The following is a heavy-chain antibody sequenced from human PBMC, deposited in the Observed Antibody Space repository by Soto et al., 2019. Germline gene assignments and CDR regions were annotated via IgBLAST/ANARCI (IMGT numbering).Heavy chain of an antibody. V-gene: IGHV4-59*02. J-gene: IGHJ4*02. D-gene: IGHD6-19*01. CDR2: VYYSGST. CDR3: ARHSSGWHYFDY. Sequence: PSETLSLTCTVSSDSVSSYYWSWIRQPPGKGLDWIGYVYYSGSTNYNPSVKSRVTISIDTSKNQFSLRLSSVTAADTAVYYCARHSSGWHYFDYWGQGALVTVSP. CDR1: SDSVSSYY.